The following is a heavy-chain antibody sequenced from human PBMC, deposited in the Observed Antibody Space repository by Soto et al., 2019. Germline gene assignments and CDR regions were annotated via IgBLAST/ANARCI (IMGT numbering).Heavy chain of an antibody. CDR1: GFTFSSYA. CDR3: ARGSGDGSIDY. Sequence: GGSLRLSCAASGFTFSSYAMHWVRQAPGKGLEWVAVISYDGSNKYYADSVKGRFTISRDNSKNTLYLQMNSLRAEDTAVYYCARGSGDGSIDYWGQGTLVTVSS. V-gene: IGHV3-30-3*01. J-gene: IGHJ4*02. D-gene: IGHD4-17*01. CDR2: ISYDGSNK.